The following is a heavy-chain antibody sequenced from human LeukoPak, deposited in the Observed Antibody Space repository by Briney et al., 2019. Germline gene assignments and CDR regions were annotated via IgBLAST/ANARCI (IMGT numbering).Heavy chain of an antibody. J-gene: IGHJ4*02. V-gene: IGHV3-23*03. Sequence: GGSLRLSCAASGFTFSGYGMYWVRQAPRKGREWVAGIYGGGGVIKYADSVKGRFTISRDNSESILYLQMDSLRVEDTAMYYCAKDRVPDSGYDIDYWGQGTLVTVSS. CDR1: GFTFSGYG. CDR3: AKDRVPDSGYDIDY. D-gene: IGHD5-12*01. CDR2: IYGGGGVI.